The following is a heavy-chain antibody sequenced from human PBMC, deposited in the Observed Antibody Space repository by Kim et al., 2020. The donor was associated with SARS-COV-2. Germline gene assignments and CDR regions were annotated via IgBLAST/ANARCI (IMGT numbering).Heavy chain of an antibody. CDR1: GFTFGDYA. J-gene: IGHJ5*02. CDR2: IRSKAYGGTT. D-gene: IGHD2-15*01. V-gene: IGHV3-49*03. Sequence: GGSLRLSCTASGFTFGDYAMSWFRQAPGKGLEWVGFIRSKAYGGTTEYAASVKGRFTISRDDSKSIAYLQMNSLKTEDTAVYYCTRVRLDIVVVVAATYNWFDPWGQGTLVTVSS. CDR3: TRVRLDIVVVVAATYNWFDP.